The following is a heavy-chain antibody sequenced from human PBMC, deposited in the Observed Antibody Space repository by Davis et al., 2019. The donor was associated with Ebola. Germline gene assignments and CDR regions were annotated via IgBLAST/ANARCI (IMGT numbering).Heavy chain of an antibody. V-gene: IGHV3-66*01. Sequence: GESLKISCAASGLTVSTNYMSWVCQAPGQGLEWVSILYRGGLIHYADSVEGRFTISRDNSKNILYLQMNSLRAEDTAVYYCARTVGDNFLTPFMDVWGQGTTVTVSS. CDR3: ARTVGDNFLTPFMDV. J-gene: IGHJ6*02. CDR1: GLTVSTNY. D-gene: IGHD1-20*01. CDR2: LYRGGLI.